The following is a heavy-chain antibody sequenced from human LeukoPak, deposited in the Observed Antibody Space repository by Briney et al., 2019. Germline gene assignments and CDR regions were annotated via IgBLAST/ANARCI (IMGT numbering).Heavy chain of an antibody. V-gene: IGHV3-48*02. CDR2: ITSSSDTI. Sequence: GGSLRLSCAASGFTFSSYSMNWVRQAPGKGLEWVSYITSSSDTIYYADSVKGRFTIPRDNAKNSLYLQMNSLRDEDTAVYYCARDSVAGRGVDVWGHGTTVTVSS. CDR1: GFTFSSYS. D-gene: IGHD6-19*01. J-gene: IGHJ6*02. CDR3: ARDSVAGRGVDV.